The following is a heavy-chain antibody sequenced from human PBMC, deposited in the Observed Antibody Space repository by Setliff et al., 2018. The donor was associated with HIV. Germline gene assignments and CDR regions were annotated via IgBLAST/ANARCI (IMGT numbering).Heavy chain of an antibody. CDR1: GGSITGGRHF. J-gene: IGHJ4*02. CDR3: SGLIAPRF. CDR2: LHTTWGN. V-gene: IGHV4-61*09. Sequence: SETLSLTCTVSGGSITGGRHFWTWIRQPAGKGLEWIGHLHTTWGNNYNPSLRSRVSMSVDMSTRQLSLQLRDVTAPDTGVYCASGLIAPRFWGQGTLVTVSS. D-gene: IGHD6-6*01.